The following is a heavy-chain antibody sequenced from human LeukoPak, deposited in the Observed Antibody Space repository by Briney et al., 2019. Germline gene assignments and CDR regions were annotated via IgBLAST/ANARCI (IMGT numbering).Heavy chain of an antibody. CDR2: ISSDGSNK. CDR3: AKGSGGSGSFYSRFDC. Sequence: PGGSLRLSCAASGLSFNSCGMHWVRQAPGKGLEWVAVISSDGSNKYYADSVKGRFTISRDNSKNTLSLQMNSLRTEDTAVFYCAKGSGGSGSFYSRFDCWGQGTLVTVSS. V-gene: IGHV3-30*18. D-gene: IGHD3-10*01. J-gene: IGHJ4*02. CDR1: GLSFNSCG.